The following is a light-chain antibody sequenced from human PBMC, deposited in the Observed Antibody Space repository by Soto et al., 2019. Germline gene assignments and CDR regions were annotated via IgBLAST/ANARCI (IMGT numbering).Light chain of an antibody. CDR1: SGSVSTSYY. Sequence: QTVVTQEPSFSVSPGRTVTLTCGLSSGSVSTSYYPSWYQQTPGQAPRTLIYSTNTRSSGVPDRFSGSILGNKAALTITGAQADDESDYYCVLYMGSGISMFGGGTKVTVL. CDR2: STN. V-gene: IGLV8-61*01. CDR3: VLYMGSGISM. J-gene: IGLJ3*02.